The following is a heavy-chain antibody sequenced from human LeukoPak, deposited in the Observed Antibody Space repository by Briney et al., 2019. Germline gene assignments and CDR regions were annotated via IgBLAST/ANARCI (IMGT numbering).Heavy chain of an antibody. D-gene: IGHD3-3*01. Sequence: SETLSLTCTVSGGSISSYYWSWIRQPPGKELEWIGYIYYSGSTNYNPTLKSRVTISVDTSKNQFSLKLSSVTAADTAVYYCAREKRVAGDYDFWSGYYYYFDYGGRGTLVTVSS. J-gene: IGHJ4*02. CDR3: AREKRVAGDYDFWSGYYYYFDY. CDR2: IYYSGST. CDR1: GGSISSYY. V-gene: IGHV4-59*01.